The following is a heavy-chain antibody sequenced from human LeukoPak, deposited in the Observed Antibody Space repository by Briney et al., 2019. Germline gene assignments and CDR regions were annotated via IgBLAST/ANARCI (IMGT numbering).Heavy chain of an antibody. CDR2: INPNTGGT. V-gene: IGHV1-2*02. J-gene: IGHJ4*02. Sequence: ASVKVSCKASGYTFTGYYMHWVRQAPGQGLEWMGWINPNTGGTNSAQKFQGRVTMTRDTSISTAYMELSSLRSDDTAVYYCARDERTGNSLFDHWGQGTLVTLSS. CDR1: GYTFTGYY. CDR3: ARDERTGNSLFDH. D-gene: IGHD1-1*01.